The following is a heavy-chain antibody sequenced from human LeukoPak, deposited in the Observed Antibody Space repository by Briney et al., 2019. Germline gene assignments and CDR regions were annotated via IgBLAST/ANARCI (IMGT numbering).Heavy chain of an antibody. D-gene: IGHD6-13*01. V-gene: IGHV4-34*01. CDR1: GESFSGYY. J-gene: IGHJ4*02. CDR2: INHSGST. Sequence: SETLSLTCAVYGESFSGYYWTWIRQPPGKGLEWIGEINHSGSTNYNPSLKSRVTISVDKSKNQFSLKLSSVTAADTAVYYCARARRIAAAGMGFDYWGQGTLVTVSS. CDR3: ARARRIAAAGMGFDY.